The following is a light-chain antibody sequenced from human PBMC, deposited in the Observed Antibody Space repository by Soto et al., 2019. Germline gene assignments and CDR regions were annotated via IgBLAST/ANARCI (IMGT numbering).Light chain of an antibody. CDR2: EGS. CDR1: SSDVGSYNL. Sequence: QSALTQPASVSGSPGQSITISCTGTSSDVGSYNLVSWYQQHPGKAPQHTIYEGSKRPSGVSNRFSGSKSGNPASLTISGLQAEDEADYYCCSYAGSSTWVFGGGTKVTVL. CDR3: CSYAGSSTWV. J-gene: IGLJ3*02. V-gene: IGLV2-23*01.